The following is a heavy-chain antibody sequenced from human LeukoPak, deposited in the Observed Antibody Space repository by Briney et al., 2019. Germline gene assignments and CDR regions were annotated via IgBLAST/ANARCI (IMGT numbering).Heavy chain of an antibody. J-gene: IGHJ6*02. CDR2: ISGSGGST. D-gene: IGHD6-6*01. CDR1: GFTLSSYA. Sequence: GGSLRLSCAASGFTLSSYAMSWVRQAPGKGLEWVSAISGSGGSTYYADSVKGRFTISRDNSKNTLYLQMNSLRAEDTAVYYCAKLMEQLADLYYFGMDVWGQGTTVTVSS. V-gene: IGHV3-23*01. CDR3: AKLMEQLADLYYFGMDV.